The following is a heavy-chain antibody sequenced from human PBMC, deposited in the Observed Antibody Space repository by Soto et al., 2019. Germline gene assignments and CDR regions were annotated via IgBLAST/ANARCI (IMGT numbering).Heavy chain of an antibody. J-gene: IGHJ4*02. CDR2: IYPDDSDT. Sequence: AGESLKISCKDSGYSFSSYWIAWVRQMPGKGLEWMGLIYPDDSDTRYNPSFQGQVTFSADKSINTAYLQWSSLKASDTAMYYCARQYTTPYYFDSWGQGXLVTVSS. D-gene: IGHD2-2*02. CDR1: GYSFSSYW. CDR3: ARQYTTPYYFDS. V-gene: IGHV5-51*01.